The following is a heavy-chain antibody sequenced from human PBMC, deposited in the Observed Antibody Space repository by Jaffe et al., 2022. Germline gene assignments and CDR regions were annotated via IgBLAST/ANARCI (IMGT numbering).Heavy chain of an antibody. CDR1: GGTFSSYA. Sequence: QVQLVQSGAEVKKPGSSVKVSCKASGGTFSSYAISWVRQAPGQGLEWMGGIIPIFGTANYAQKFQGRVTITADESTSTAYMELSSLRSEDTAVYYCARDPLYCSGGSCQLGYWFDPWGQGTLVTVSS. CDR2: IIPIFGTA. D-gene: IGHD2-15*01. J-gene: IGHJ5*02. V-gene: IGHV1-69*01. CDR3: ARDPLYCSGGSCQLGYWFDP.